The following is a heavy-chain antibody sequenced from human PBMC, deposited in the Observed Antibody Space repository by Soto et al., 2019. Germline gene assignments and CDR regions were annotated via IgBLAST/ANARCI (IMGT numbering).Heavy chain of an antibody. CDR3: AKTAVPSYFDY. V-gene: IGHV3-30*18. CDR1: GFTFSSYG. D-gene: IGHD6-6*01. Sequence: GGSLRLSCAASGFTFSSYGMHWVRQAPGKGLEWVAVISYDGSNKYYADSVKGRFTISRDNSKNTLYLQMNSLRAEDTAVYYCAKTAVPSYFDYWGQGTLVTVSS. CDR2: ISYDGSNK. J-gene: IGHJ4*02.